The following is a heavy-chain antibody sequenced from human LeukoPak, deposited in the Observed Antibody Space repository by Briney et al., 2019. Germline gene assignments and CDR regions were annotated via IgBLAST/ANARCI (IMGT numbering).Heavy chain of an antibody. V-gene: IGHV4-59*01. CDR1: GGSISSYY. Sequence: PSETLSLTCTVSGGSISSYYWSWIRQPPGKGLEWIGYIYYSGSTNYNPSLKSRVTISVDTSKNQFSLKLSSVTAADTAVYYWARGGGTIFGVVIIPVDWFDPWGQGTLVTVSS. CDR2: IYYSGST. CDR3: ARGGGTIFGVVIIPVDWFDP. D-gene: IGHD3-3*01. J-gene: IGHJ5*02.